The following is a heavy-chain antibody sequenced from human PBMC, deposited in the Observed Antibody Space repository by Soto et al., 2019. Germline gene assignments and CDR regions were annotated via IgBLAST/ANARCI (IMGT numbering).Heavy chain of an antibody. CDR3: ARVAIPHHSSSWYFDY. Sequence: ESGGGVVQPGRSLRLSCAASGFTFSSYAMHWVRQAPGKGLEWVAVISYDGSNKYYADSVKGRFTISRDNSKNTLYLQMNSLRAEDTAVYYCARVAIPHHSSSWYFDYWGQGTLVTVSS. D-gene: IGHD6-13*01. CDR2: ISYDGSNK. CDR1: GFTFSSYA. J-gene: IGHJ4*02. V-gene: IGHV3-30-3*01.